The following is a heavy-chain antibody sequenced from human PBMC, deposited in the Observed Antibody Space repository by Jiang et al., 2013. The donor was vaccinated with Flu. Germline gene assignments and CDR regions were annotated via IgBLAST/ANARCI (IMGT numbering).Heavy chain of an antibody. D-gene: IGHD5-18*01. Sequence: GSGLVKPSETLSLTCTVSGGSISSNTYYWAWIRQPPKKGLEWIGSISYGGSTHYNPSLKSRLTISVDTSKNQFSLKLNSVTAADTAVYYCARAVGGYSLGPVAFWGQGPW. CDR2: ISYGGST. J-gene: IGHJ1*01. CDR1: GGSISSNTYY. V-gene: IGHV4-39*07. CDR3: ARAVGGYSLGPVAF.